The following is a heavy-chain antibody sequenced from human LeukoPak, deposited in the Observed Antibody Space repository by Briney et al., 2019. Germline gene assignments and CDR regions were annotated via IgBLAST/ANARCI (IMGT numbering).Heavy chain of an antibody. CDR2: IYYSGST. CDR1: GGSVGSGSYY. J-gene: IGHJ4*02. D-gene: IGHD4-17*01. Sequence: SETLSLTCTVSGGSVGSGSYYWSWIRQPPGKGLEWIGYIYYSGSTNYNPSLKSRVTISVDTPKNQFSLKLSSVTAADTAVYYCARDPYGDYGYFDYWGQGTLVTVSS. CDR3: ARDPYGDYGYFDY. V-gene: IGHV4-61*01.